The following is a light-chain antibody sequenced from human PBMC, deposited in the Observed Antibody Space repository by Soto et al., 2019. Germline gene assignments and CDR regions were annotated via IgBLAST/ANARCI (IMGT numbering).Light chain of an antibody. CDR3: QQYNSSPWT. J-gene: IGKJ1*01. Sequence: DIQMTQSPSTLSASVGDRVTITCRASQSISSWLAWYQQKQGKAPKLLIYKASSLESGVQSRFSGSGSGTEFTLTISSLQPDDFATYYCQQYNSSPWTFGQGTKVEIK. CDR2: KAS. V-gene: IGKV1-5*03. CDR1: QSISSW.